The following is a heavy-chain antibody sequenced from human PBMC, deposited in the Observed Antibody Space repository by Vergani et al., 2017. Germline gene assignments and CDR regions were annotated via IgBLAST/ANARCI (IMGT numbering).Heavy chain of an antibody. CDR3: ARHQIGRYTEY. V-gene: IGHV4-39*01. D-gene: IGHD1-14*01. CDR1: GASIRSRNYY. Sequence: QLQLQESGPGLVKPSATLSLTCSVSGASIRSRNYYWGWIRQTPGKGLEWIGSMYHSGTTYYNPSLKSRATLSVDTSKNQISLQVTSVTAADTAVYYCARHQIGRYTEYWGQGILVTVSS. J-gene: IGHJ4*02. CDR2: MYHSGTT.